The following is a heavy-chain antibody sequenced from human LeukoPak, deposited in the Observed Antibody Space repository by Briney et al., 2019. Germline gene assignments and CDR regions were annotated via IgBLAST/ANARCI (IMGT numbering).Heavy chain of an antibody. CDR3: ARGNLFDY. CDR2: IQQDGSEI. CDR1: GFTFKSYW. Sequence: GGSLRLSCAASGFTFKSYWINWVRQAPGKGLEWVANIQQDGSEIYYVDSVKGRFTISRDNAKSSLYLQMNSLRAEDTAVYYCARGNLFDYWGQGTLVTVSS. V-gene: IGHV3-7*03. D-gene: IGHD1-14*01. J-gene: IGHJ4*02.